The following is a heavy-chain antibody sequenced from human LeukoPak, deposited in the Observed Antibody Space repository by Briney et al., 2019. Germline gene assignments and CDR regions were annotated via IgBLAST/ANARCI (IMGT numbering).Heavy chain of an antibody. CDR2: ISGSGGST. Sequence: PGGSLRLSCAASGFTFSTYAMSWVRQAPGKGLEWVSAISGSGGSTYYADSVKGRFTISRDNSKNTLYLQMNSLRAEDTAVYYCARDKEKAGTVPYYYYYGMDVWGQGTTVTVSS. D-gene: IGHD6-19*01. V-gene: IGHV3-23*01. J-gene: IGHJ6*02. CDR3: ARDKEKAGTVPYYYYYGMDV. CDR1: GFTFSTYA.